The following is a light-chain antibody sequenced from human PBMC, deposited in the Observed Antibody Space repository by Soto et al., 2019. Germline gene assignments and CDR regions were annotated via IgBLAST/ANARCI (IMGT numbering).Light chain of an antibody. J-gene: IGLJ1*01. V-gene: IGLV2-14*03. CDR1: SRDVGAYDY. Sequence: QSVLTSPASVSGSPGQSIPIFCPGTSRDVGAYDYVSWYLQYPDKAPQLLIYYVDHRPSGVSSRFSGSKSGNTASLTISGLQAEDEGDYYCCSYADGSIYFFGTGTKVTVL. CDR3: CSYADGSIYF. CDR2: YVD.